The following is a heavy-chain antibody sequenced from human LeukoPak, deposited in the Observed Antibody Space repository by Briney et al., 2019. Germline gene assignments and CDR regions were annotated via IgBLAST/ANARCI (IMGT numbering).Heavy chain of an antibody. CDR2: INAGNGNT. CDR1: GYTFTSYA. J-gene: IGHJ4*02. V-gene: IGHV1-3*01. CDR3: ARDELIRAFGGPFGFDY. Sequence: ASVKVSCKASGYTFTSYAVHWVRQAPGQRLEWMGWINAGNGNTKYSQKFQGRVTITRDTSASTAYMELSSLRSEDTAVYYCARDELIRAFGGPFGFDYWGQGTLVTVSS. D-gene: IGHD3-16*01.